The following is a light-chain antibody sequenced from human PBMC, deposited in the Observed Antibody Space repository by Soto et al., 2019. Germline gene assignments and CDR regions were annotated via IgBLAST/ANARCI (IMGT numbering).Light chain of an antibody. Sequence: QSVLTQPVSVSGSPGQSITISCTGTSNDIVAYNFISWYQQHPGKAPKLMICDVSNRPSGVSNRFSGSKSGNTASLTISGLQAEDEADYYCSAYTTSSSRIFGGGTKLTVL. CDR3: SAYTTSSSRI. V-gene: IGLV2-14*01. J-gene: IGLJ2*01. CDR2: DVS. CDR1: SNDIVAYNF.